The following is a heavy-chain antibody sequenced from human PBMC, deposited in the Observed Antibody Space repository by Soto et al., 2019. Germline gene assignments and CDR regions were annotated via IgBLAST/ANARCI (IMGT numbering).Heavy chain of an antibody. CDR2: INPSGGST. V-gene: IGHV1-46*01. CDR3: ARSEDGSIQNDAFDI. D-gene: IGHD5-18*01. J-gene: IGHJ3*02. Sequence: ASVKVSCKASGYTFSSYYMHWVRQAPGRGLEWMGIINPSGGSTSYAQKFQGRVTMTRDTSTSTVYMELSSLRSEDTAVYYCARSEDGSIQNDAFDIWGQGTMVTVSS. CDR1: GYTFSSYY.